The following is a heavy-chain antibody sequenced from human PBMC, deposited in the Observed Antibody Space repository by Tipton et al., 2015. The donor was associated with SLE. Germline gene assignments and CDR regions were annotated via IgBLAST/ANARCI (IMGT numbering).Heavy chain of an antibody. Sequence: TLSLTCAVSGYSISSGYYWGWIRQPPGKGLEWIGSLYHSGTTYYNPSLKSRVTTSLDTSKNQFSLNLSSLTATDTAVYYCARCIQKGVSFDYWGQGTLVTVSS. CDR1: GYSISSGYY. V-gene: IGHV4-38-2*01. CDR3: ARCIQKGVSFDY. D-gene: IGHD3-16*01. CDR2: LYHSGTT. J-gene: IGHJ4*02.